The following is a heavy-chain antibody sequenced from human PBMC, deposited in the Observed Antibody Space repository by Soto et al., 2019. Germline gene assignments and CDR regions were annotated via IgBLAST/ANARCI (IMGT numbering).Heavy chain of an antibody. V-gene: IGHV1-69*01. CDR3: ASAGYCGSNNGYRKWGKSEY. CDR1: GGTFSSYA. D-gene: IGHD2-2*02. Sequence: QVQLVQSGAEVKKPGSSVKVSCKASGGTFSSYAISWVRQAPGQGLEWMGGIIPIFGTANYAQKFQGRVTITAEESTSTAYMELRSLRSEDTAESYCASAGYCGSNNGYRKWGKSEYWGPGTLVTVSS. J-gene: IGHJ4*02. CDR2: IIPIFGTA.